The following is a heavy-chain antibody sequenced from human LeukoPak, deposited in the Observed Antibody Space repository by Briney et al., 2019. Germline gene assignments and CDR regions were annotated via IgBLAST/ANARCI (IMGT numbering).Heavy chain of an antibody. CDR3: TTDTCDSSYCYFDY. J-gene: IGHJ4*02. CDR1: GFTFSNAW. V-gene: IGHV3-15*01. CDR2: IKSKTDGGTT. D-gene: IGHD3-22*01. Sequence: GGSQRLSCAASGFTFSNAWMSWVRQAPGKGLEWVGRIKSKTDGGTTDYAAPVKGRFTISRDDSKNTLYLQMNSLKTEDTAVYYCTTDTCDSSYCYFDYWGQGTVAIVSS.